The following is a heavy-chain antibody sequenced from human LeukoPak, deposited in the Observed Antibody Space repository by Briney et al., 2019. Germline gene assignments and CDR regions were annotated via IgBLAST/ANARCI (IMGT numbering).Heavy chain of an antibody. Sequence: SETLSLTCTVSGGSVSSYYWSWVRQPPGDGLEWIAYVYNSGSTNYNPSLKSRVTISVDRSKNQFSLKMNSVTAADTAVYYCVRDWEGFNFDIWGQGTMVTVSS. D-gene: IGHD1-26*01. CDR1: GGSVSSYY. J-gene: IGHJ3*02. V-gene: IGHV4-59*02. CDR3: VRDWEGFNFDI. CDR2: VYNSGST.